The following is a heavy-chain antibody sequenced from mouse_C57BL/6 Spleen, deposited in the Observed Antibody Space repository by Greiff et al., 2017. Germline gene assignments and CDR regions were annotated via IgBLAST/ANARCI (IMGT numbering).Heavy chain of an antibody. CDR3: TRYDSGYFDY. J-gene: IGHJ2*01. CDR1: GFTFSSYA. D-gene: IGHD2-4*01. Sequence: EVKLMESGEGLVKPGGSLKLSCAASGFTFSSYAMSWVRQTPEKRLEWVAYISSGGDYIYYADTVKGRFTISRDNARNTLYLQMSSLKSEDTAMYYCTRYDSGYFDYWGQGTTLTVSS. V-gene: IGHV5-9-1*02. CDR2: ISSGGDYI.